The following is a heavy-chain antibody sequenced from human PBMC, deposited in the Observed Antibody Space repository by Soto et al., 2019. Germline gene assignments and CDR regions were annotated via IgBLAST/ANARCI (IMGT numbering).Heavy chain of an antibody. CDR1: GYRFSTYG. V-gene: IGHV1-18*04. CDR3: ARERYVASRHSQYDS. CDR2: TSTNNDDR. Sequence: QVQLVQSGTEVKEPGASVKVSCKASGYRFSTYGINWVRQAPGQGLEWMGWTSTNNDDRNYAQKFQGRVTFTTDTSTSTAYMELRSLISDDTAVYFCARERYVASRHSQYDSWGQGTQVTVS. J-gene: IGHJ4*02. D-gene: IGHD2-15*01.